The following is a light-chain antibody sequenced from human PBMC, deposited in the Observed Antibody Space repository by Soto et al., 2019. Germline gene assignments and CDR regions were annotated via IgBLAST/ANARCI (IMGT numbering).Light chain of an antibody. Sequence: QSVLTQPASVSGSPGQSITISCTGTSNDVGGYNYVAWFQQHPGKAPKVMIYDVSNRPSGVSRRVSGSKSGNTASLTISGLQADGEADYYCSSYTSNSTGSFGGGTQLTV. V-gene: IGLV2-14*01. CDR1: SNDVGGYNY. J-gene: IGLJ2*01. CDR2: DVS. CDR3: SSYTSNSTGS.